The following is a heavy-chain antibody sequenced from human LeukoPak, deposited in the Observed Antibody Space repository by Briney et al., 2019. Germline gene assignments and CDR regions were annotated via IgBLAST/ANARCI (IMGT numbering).Heavy chain of an antibody. J-gene: IGHJ1*01. V-gene: IGHV1-24*01. CDR1: GYTLTELS. CDR2: FDPEDGET. CDR3: ATGVAVAVEH. Sequence: ASVTVSCKVSGYTLTELSLHWVRQAPGKGLEWMGGFDPEDGETIYAQKFQGRVTMTEDTSTDTAYMELSSLRSEDTAVYYCATGVAVAVEHWGQGTLVTVSS. D-gene: IGHD6-19*01.